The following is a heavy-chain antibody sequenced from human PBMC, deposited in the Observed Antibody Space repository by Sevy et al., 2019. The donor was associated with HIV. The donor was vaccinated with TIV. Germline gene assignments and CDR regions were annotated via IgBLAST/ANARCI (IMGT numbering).Heavy chain of an antibody. CDR3: ARTGFIAAAGSSWFDP. D-gene: IGHD6-13*01. CDR2: IIPIFGTA. Sequence: SVKVSCKASGGTFSSYAISWVRQAPGQGLEWMGGIIPIFGTANYAQKFQGRVTITADESTSTAYMELSSLRSEDTAVYYCARTGFIAAAGSSWFDPWGQGTLVTVSS. J-gene: IGHJ5*02. CDR1: GGTFSSYA. V-gene: IGHV1-69*13.